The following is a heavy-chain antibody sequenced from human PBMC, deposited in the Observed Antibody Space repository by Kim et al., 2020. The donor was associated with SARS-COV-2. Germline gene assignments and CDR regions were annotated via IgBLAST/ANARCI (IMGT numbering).Heavy chain of an antibody. J-gene: IGHJ2*01. Sequence: SETLSLTCTASGGSISGYYWSWIRQPARKGPEWIGHVYTSGSTQYNPSHRSRVTMSVDASKNQFSLKMSSVTAADTAVYYCARGGASSKYFDLWGRGTLVTVSS. V-gene: IGHV4-4*07. CDR3: ARGGASSKYFDL. D-gene: IGHD2-2*01. CDR1: GGSISGYY. CDR2: VYTSGST.